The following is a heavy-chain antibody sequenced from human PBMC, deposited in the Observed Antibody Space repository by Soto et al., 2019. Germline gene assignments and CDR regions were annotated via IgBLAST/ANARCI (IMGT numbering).Heavy chain of an antibody. CDR1: GGSMNGYF. Sequence: SETLSLTCTVSGGSMNGYFWSWIRQPPGKGLEWIGYIYYTGITNYNLSLKSRVTISIDTSKNQFSLKVSSVTAADTAVYYCARGGDYFWLSWFDPWGQGTLVTVSS. V-gene: IGHV4-59*12. CDR2: IYYTGIT. D-gene: IGHD4-17*01. J-gene: IGHJ5*02. CDR3: ARGGDYFWLSWFDP.